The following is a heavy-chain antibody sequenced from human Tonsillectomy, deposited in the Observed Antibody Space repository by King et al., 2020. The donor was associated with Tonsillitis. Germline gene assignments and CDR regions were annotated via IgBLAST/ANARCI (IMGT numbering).Heavy chain of an antibody. J-gene: IGHJ4*02. CDR2: IYTSGST. D-gene: IGHD3-16*01. Sequence: VQLQESGPGLVKPSQTLSLTCTVSGCSISSGSYYWSWIRQPAGKGLEWIGRIYTSGSTNYNPSLKSRVTMSVDTSKNQFSLKLSSVTAADTAVYYCATARYDYVWGTRDYWGQGTLVTVSS. V-gene: IGHV4-61*02. CDR1: GCSISSGSYY. CDR3: ATARYDYVWGTRDY.